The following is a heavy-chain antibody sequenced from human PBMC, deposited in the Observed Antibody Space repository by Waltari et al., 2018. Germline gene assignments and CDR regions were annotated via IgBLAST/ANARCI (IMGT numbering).Heavy chain of an antibody. V-gene: IGHV3-30*18. CDR1: GFTLSSYG. Sequence: QVQLVESGGGVVQPGRSLRLSCPASGFTLSSYGMPWVRQAPGKGLEWVAVISYDGSNKYYADSVKGRFTISRDNSKNTLYLQMNSLRAEDTAVYYCAKDGGGYGDRDYWGQGTLVTVSS. D-gene: IGHD4-17*01. CDR2: ISYDGSNK. CDR3: AKDGGGYGDRDY. J-gene: IGHJ4*02.